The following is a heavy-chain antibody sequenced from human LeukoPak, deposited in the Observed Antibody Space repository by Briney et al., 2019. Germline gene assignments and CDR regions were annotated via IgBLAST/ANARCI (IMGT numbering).Heavy chain of an antibody. CDR2: INTNTGNP. CDR1: GYTFSSYT. D-gene: IGHD1-26*01. V-gene: IGHV7-4-1*02. Sequence: ASVKVSCKASGYTFSSYTMNWVRQAPGQGLEWMGWINTNTGNPTYAQDYTGRFVFSLDTSVSTTYLQISRLKAEDTAVYYCASGPSYSGSNVYFDSWGQGTLVTVSS. CDR3: ASGPSYSGSNVYFDS. J-gene: IGHJ4*02.